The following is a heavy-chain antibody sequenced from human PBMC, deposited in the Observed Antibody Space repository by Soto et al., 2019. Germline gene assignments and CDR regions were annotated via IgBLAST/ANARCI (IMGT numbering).Heavy chain of an antibody. D-gene: IGHD5-18*01. V-gene: IGHV3-66*01. CDR3: ARARMQLLPNYYDDGLDV. J-gene: IGHJ6*02. CDR2: IYSGGST. CDR1: GFTVSTNF. Sequence: EVQLVESGGGLVQPGGSLRLSCAASGFTVSTNFMTWVRQAPGKGLEWVSVIYSGGSTFYADSVKGRFTITRDNSKNTVYFQMNSLRVEDTAVYYCARARMQLLPNYYDDGLDVWGQGTTVTVSS.